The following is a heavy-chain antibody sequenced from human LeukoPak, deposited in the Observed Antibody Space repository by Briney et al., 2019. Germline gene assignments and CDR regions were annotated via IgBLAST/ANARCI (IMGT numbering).Heavy chain of an antibody. CDR1: GFTFSSYW. CDR3: AREGAIEYSSTGYYMNV. D-gene: IGHD6-6*01. V-gene: IGHV3-7*01. J-gene: IGHJ6*03. Sequence: SGGSLRLSCAASGFTFSSYWMSWVRQAPGKGLEWVANIKQDGSEKYYVDSVKGRFTISRDNAKNSLYLQMNSLRAEDTAVYYCAREGAIEYSSTGYYMNVWGKGTTVTVSS. CDR2: IKQDGSEK.